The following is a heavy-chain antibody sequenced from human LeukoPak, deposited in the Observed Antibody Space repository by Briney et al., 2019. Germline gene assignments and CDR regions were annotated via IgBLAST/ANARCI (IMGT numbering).Heavy chain of an antibody. Sequence: INYSGSASYNPSPKSRVTMSVDTSKQFSLSLSSVTAADTAVYYCARHNYDDYVFDIWGQGTKVTVSS. CDR3: ARHNYDDYVFDI. V-gene: IGHV4-59*08. D-gene: IGHD4-17*01. J-gene: IGHJ3*02. CDR2: INYSGSA.